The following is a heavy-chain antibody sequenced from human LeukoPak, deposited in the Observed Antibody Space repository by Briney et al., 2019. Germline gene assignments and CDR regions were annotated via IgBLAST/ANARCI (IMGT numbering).Heavy chain of an antibody. Sequence: SETLSLTCTVSGGSISSHYWSWIRQPPGKGLEWIGYIYYSGSTYYNPSLKSRVTISVDTSKNQFSLKLSSVTAADTAVYYCARESDHYYGSGSPLDAFDIWGQGTMVTVSS. D-gene: IGHD3-10*01. CDR1: GGSISSHY. CDR3: ARESDHYYGSGSPLDAFDI. CDR2: IYYSGST. J-gene: IGHJ3*02. V-gene: IGHV4-59*11.